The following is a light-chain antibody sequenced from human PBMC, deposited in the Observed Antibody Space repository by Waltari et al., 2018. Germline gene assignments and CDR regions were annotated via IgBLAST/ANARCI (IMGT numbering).Light chain of an antibody. Sequence: QSVLTQPPSASGTPGQRVTISCSGSSSNIGSNTVNWYQQLPGTFPKLLIYSINQRPSGVPDRFSGSKSDTSASLAISGLQSEDEADYYCTTWDDSLNGRVFGGGTKLTVL. CDR1: SSNIGSNT. CDR2: SIN. V-gene: IGLV1-44*01. CDR3: TTWDDSLNGRV. J-gene: IGLJ3*02.